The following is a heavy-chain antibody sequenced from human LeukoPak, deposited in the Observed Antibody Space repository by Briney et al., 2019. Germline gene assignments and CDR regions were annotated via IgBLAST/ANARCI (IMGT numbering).Heavy chain of an antibody. CDR1: GYTFTGYY. CDR3: ARASLPGLPTTPNSGPEPKDY. CDR2: INADSGGT. D-gene: IGHD1-14*01. V-gene: IGHV1-2*02. J-gene: IGHJ4*02. Sequence: ASVKVSCKASGYTFTGYYMHWVRQAPGQRLEWMGWINADSGGTNYAQKFQGRVTRTRDTCISTAYMELSRLRSEDTAVYYCARASLPGLPTTPNSGPEPKDYWGEGTLVTPSS.